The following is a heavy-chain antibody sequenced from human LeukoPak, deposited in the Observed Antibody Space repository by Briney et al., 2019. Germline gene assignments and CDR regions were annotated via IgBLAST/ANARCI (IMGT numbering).Heavy chain of an antibody. Sequence: SETLSLTCTVSGGSISSYYWSWIRQPPGKGLEWIGYIHYSGSTNYNPSLKSRVTISVDTSKNQFSLKLSSVTAADTAVYYCARHLSGYSNYLLFDYWGQGILVTVSS. CDR1: GGSISSYY. CDR2: IHYSGST. V-gene: IGHV4-59*08. CDR3: ARHLSGYSNYLLFDY. J-gene: IGHJ4*02. D-gene: IGHD4-11*01.